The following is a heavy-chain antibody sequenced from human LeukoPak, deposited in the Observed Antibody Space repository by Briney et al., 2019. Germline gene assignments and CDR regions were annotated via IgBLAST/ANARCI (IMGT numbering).Heavy chain of an antibody. D-gene: IGHD6-13*01. CDR2: INPSGGST. V-gene: IGHV1-46*01. CDR3: ARDSRQQLVLGWFDP. Sequence: ASVKVSCKASGYTFTSYYMHWVRQAPGQGLEWMGIINPSGGSTSYAQKFQGRVTITRDMSTSTVYMELSSLRSEDTAVYYCARDSRQQLVLGWFDPWGQGTLVTVSS. J-gene: IGHJ5*02. CDR1: GYTFTSYY.